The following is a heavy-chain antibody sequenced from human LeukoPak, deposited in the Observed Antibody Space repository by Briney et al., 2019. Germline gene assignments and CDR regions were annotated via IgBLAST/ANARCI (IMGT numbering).Heavy chain of an antibody. J-gene: IGHJ5*02. CDR1: VGTFSSYA. V-gene: IGHV1-69*05. CDR2: IIPILRTA. Sequence: SVKVSCKASVGTFSSYAISWVRQAPGQGLEGMGGIIPILRTANYAQKLQGRVTITTDESTTTAYMGLGSLRSEDTAVYYCARGPSIATWFDPWGQGTLVTVSS. D-gene: IGHD6-6*01. CDR3: ARGPSIATWFDP.